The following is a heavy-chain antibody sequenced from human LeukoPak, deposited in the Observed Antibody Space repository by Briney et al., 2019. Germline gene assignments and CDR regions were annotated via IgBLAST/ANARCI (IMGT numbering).Heavy chain of an antibody. V-gene: IGHV4-4*09. CDR2: TFSSGAT. CDR1: GGSMSGYY. CDR3: ARAHSPNDYGDYAAFDL. D-gene: IGHD4-17*01. J-gene: IGHJ2*01. Sequence: SETLSLTCIVSGGSMSGYYWSWIRQPPGKGLEWIGHTFSSGATTYNPSLKSRVTISVDTSRSQFSLHLSSVTAADTAVYYCARAHSPNDYGDYAAFDLWGRGTLVTVSS.